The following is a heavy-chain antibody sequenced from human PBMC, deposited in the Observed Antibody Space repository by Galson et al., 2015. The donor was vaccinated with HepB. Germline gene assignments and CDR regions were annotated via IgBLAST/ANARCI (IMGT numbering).Heavy chain of an antibody. CDR1: GFTFSSYA. V-gene: IGHV3-30*04. D-gene: IGHD2-2*01. Sequence: SLRLSCAASGFTFSSYAMHWVRQAPGKGLEWVAVISYDGSNKYYADSVKGRFTISRDNSKNTLYLQMNSLRAEDTAVYYCASSSTSFQVDYWGQGTLVTVSS. J-gene: IGHJ4*02. CDR2: ISYDGSNK. CDR3: ASSSTSFQVDY.